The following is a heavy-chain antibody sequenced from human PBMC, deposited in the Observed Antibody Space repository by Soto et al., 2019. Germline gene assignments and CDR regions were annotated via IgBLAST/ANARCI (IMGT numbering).Heavy chain of an antibody. J-gene: IGHJ4*02. V-gene: IGHV4-34*01. Sequence: SETLSLTCAVYGGSFSGYYWSWIRQPPGKGLEWIGEINHSGSTNYNPSLKSRVTISVDTSKNQFSLKLSSVTAADTAAYYCARDYHYGYCSGSSCYRRAPFYYWGQGTLVTVSS. D-gene: IGHD2-15*01. CDR1: GGSFSGYY. CDR2: INHSGST. CDR3: ARDYHYGYCSGSSCYRRAPFYY.